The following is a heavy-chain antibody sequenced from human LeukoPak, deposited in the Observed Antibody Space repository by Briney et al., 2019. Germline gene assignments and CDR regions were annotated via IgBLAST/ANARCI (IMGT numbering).Heavy chain of an antibody. Sequence: TSETLSLTCAVYGGSFSGYYWSWIRRPAGKGLEWIGRIYTSGSTNYNPSLKSRVTMSVDTSKNQFSLKLSSVTAADTAVYYCARDRGCSGGSCYSMVWFDPWGQGTLVTVSS. V-gene: IGHV4-4*07. J-gene: IGHJ5*02. D-gene: IGHD2-15*01. CDR2: IYTSGST. CDR1: GGSFSGYY. CDR3: ARDRGCSGGSCYSMVWFDP.